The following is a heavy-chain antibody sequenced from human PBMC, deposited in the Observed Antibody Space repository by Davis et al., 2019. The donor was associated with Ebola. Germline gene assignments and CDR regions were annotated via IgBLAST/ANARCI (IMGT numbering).Heavy chain of an antibody. Sequence: SETLSLTCAVYGGSFSGYYWSWIRQPPGKGLEWIGEINHSGSTNYNPSLKSRVTISVDTSKNQFSLQLNSVTPEDTAVYYCARGSNIVATIIYYYGMDVWGQGTTVTVSS. CDR3: ARGSNIVATIIYYYGMDV. D-gene: IGHD5-12*01. CDR1: GGSFSGYY. J-gene: IGHJ6*02. CDR2: INHSGST. V-gene: IGHV4-34*01.